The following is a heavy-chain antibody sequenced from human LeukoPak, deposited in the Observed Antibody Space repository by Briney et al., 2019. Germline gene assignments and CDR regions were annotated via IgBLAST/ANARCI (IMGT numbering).Heavy chain of an antibody. V-gene: IGHV6-1*01. CDR2: TYYRSKWYN. CDR1: GDSVSSNSAA. Sequence: SQTLSLTCDISGDSVSSNSAAWNWIRQSPSRALEWLGRTYYRSKWYNDYAISVKSRMTINADTSKNQFSLRLNSVTPEDTAVYYCAKGRWALFDCWGQGTLVIVSS. CDR3: AKGRWALFDC. J-gene: IGHJ4*02. D-gene: IGHD3-10*01.